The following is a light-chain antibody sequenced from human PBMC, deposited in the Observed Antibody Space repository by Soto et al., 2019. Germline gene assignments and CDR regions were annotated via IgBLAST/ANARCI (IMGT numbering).Light chain of an antibody. V-gene: IGKV1-5*03. CDR3: QQYNSYPVT. J-gene: IGKJ4*01. CDR2: QAS. CDR1: QSISSW. Sequence: DIPMTQSPSTLSASVGDRVTTTCRASQSISSWLAWYQQKPGKAPKLLIYQASALESGVPSRFSGSGSGTEFTLTITSLQPDEFATYYCQQYNSYPVTFGGGTRVEIK.